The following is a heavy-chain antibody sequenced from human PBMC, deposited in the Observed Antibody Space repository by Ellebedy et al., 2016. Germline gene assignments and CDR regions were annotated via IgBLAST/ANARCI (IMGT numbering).Heavy chain of an antibody. J-gene: IGHJ4*02. CDR3: TREAGGSFVDS. CDR1: GSTFSSYS. D-gene: IGHD1-26*01. V-gene: IGHV3-48*04. CDR2: ISSSGSLK. Sequence: GESLKISCAVSGSTFSSYSFNWIRQAPGKGLEWVSHISSSGSLKFYADSLRDRFTISRDNAKNLLHLQMNSLTAEDTAVYFCTREAGGSFVDSWGQGVLVTVSS.